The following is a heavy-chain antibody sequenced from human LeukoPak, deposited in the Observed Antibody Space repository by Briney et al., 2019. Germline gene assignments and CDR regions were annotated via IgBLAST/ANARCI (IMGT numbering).Heavy chain of an antibody. J-gene: IGHJ6*02. CDR1: GYTFTGHY. CDR2: INPNTGVT. D-gene: IGHD4-17*01. V-gene: IGHV1-2*02. CDR3: ARDRTTVTTGYYGMDV. Sequence: ASVKVSCKASGYTFTGHYMHWVRQAPGQELEWMGWINPNTGVTNYAQKFQGRVTLTRDTSIITAYMELTRLRSDDTAVYYCARDRTTVTTGYYGMDVWGQGTTVTVSS.